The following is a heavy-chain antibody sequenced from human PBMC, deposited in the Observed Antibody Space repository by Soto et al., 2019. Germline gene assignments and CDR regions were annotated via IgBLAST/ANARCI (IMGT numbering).Heavy chain of an antibody. CDR1: GFTFSSYA. CDR2: ISYDGSNK. Sequence: GGSLRLSCAASGFTFSSYAMHWVRQAPGKGLEWVAVISYDGSNKYYADSVKGRFTISRDNSKNTLYLQMNSLRAEDTAVYYCARSGGTLSRSSWPFDYWDQGTLVAVSS. V-gene: IGHV3-30-3*01. CDR3: ARSGGTLSRSSWPFDY. J-gene: IGHJ4*02. D-gene: IGHD6-13*01.